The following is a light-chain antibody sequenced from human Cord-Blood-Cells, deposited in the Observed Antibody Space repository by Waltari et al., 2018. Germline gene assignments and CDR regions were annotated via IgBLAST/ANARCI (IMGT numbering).Light chain of an antibody. Sequence: QSALTQPASVSGSPGQSITISCTGTSSDVGGYNHVSWYQPHPGKAPKLMIYDVSKRPSGVSNRFSGSKSGNTASLTISGLQAEDEADYYCSSYTSSSTFVVFGGGTKLTVL. CDR1: SSDVGGYNH. J-gene: IGLJ2*01. CDR2: DVS. CDR3: SSYTSSSTFVV. V-gene: IGLV2-14*01.